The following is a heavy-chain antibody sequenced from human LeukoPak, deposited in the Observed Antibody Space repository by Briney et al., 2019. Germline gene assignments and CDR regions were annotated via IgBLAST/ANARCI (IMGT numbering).Heavy chain of an antibody. CDR1: GGSISSSSYY. CDR2: LYYSGST. CDR3: ARLSSGPLYYFDY. D-gene: IGHD3-22*01. V-gene: IGHV4-39*01. J-gene: IGHJ4*02. Sequence: PSETLSLTCTVSGGSISSSSYYWGWIRQPPGKGLEWIGSLYYSGSTYYNPSLKSRVTISVDTSKNQFSLKLSSVTAADTAVYYCARLSSGPLYYFDYWGQGTLVTVSS.